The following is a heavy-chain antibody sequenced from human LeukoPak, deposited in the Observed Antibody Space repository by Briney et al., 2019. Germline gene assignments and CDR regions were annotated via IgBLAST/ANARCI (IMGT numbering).Heavy chain of an antibody. Sequence: SETLSLTCTVSGGSISYYYWSWIRQHPGKGLEWIGYIHYIGGTFYNPSLKSRVTISLDTSRNQFSLELKSVTAADTAVYYCALRGYSYGTGWFDPWGQGTLVTVSS. CDR2: IHYIGGT. D-gene: IGHD5-18*01. CDR3: ALRGYSYGTGWFDP. CDR1: GGSISYYY. J-gene: IGHJ5*02. V-gene: IGHV4-59*06.